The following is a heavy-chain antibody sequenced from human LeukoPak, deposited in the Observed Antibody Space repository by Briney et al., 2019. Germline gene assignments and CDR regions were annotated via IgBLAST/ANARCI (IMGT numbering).Heavy chain of an antibody. CDR2: INVDGGTT. D-gene: IGHD1-20*01. CDR1: GFTFSSYW. J-gene: IGHJ4*02. CDR3: ARDMTGPLDY. Sequence: PGGSLRLSCEASGFTFSSYWMHWVRQDPGKGLVWISRINVDGGTTDYADSVRGRFTISRDNAKNTLYLQMNNLRAEDTAVYYCARDMTGPLDYWGQGTLVTASS. V-gene: IGHV3-74*01.